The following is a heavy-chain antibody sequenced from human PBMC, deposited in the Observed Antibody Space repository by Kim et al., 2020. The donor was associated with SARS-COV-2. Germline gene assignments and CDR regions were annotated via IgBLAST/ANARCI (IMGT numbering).Heavy chain of an antibody. CDR2: ISTRPKSYAT. CDR3: TSLTTSGETY. CDR1: GFTFSGSN. J-gene: IGHJ4*02. V-gene: IGHV3-73*01. Sequence: GGSLRLSCAASGFTFSGSNIHWVRQASGKGLEWVGRISTRPKSYATAYSASVKGRFTISRDDSKNTAYLQLNSLRAKDTAVYYCTSLTTSGETYWGQGTL. D-gene: IGHD3-22*01.